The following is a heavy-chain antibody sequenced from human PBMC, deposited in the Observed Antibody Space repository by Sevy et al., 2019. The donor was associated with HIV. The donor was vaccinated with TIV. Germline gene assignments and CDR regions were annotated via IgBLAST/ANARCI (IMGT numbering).Heavy chain of an antibody. D-gene: IGHD2-15*01. CDR3: ARENGYCSGGSCYTDPYYYYYGMDV. V-gene: IGHV3-7*03. CDR2: IKQDGSEK. CDR1: GFTFSSYW. J-gene: IGHJ6*02. Sequence: GGSLRLSCAASGFTFSSYWMSWVRQAPGKGLEWVANIKQDGSEKYYVDSVKGRFTISRDNAKNSLYLQMNSLRAEDTAVNYWARENGYCSGGSCYTDPYYYYYGMDVWGQGTTVTVSS.